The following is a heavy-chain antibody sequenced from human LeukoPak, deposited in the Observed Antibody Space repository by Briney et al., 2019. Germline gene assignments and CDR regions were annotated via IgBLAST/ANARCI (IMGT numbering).Heavy chain of an antibody. Sequence: PSETLSLTCTVSGGSIRSYYWSWIRQPPGKGLEWIGYISYSRSTNYNPSLKSRVTKSVDTSKNHFSLRLSSVTAADTAVYYCARAPDYNGFLYYFDYWGQGTLVTVSS. V-gene: IGHV4-59*01. D-gene: IGHD2/OR15-2a*01. CDR3: ARAPDYNGFLYYFDY. J-gene: IGHJ4*02. CDR1: GGSIRSYY. CDR2: ISYSRST.